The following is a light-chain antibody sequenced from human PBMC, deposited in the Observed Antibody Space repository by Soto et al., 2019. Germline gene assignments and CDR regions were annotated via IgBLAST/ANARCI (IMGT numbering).Light chain of an antibody. CDR2: EVT. V-gene: IGLV2-23*02. CDR3: CSYAGRNTPGV. Sequence: QSALTQPASVSGSPGQSITISCTGTSSDVGSYNLVSLYQQHPGKAPKFLIYEVTTRPSGVSNRFSGSRSGNTASLTISGLQAADEADYYCCSYAGRNTPGVFVGGTKVPVL. J-gene: IGLJ2*01. CDR1: SSDVGSYNL.